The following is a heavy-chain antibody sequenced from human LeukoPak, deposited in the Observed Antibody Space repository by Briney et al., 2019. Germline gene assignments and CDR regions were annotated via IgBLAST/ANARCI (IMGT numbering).Heavy chain of an antibody. CDR1: GDSISDYY. V-gene: IGHV4-4*07. Sequence: SETLSLTCTVSGDSISDYYWSWIRQPAGKGLEWIGRIFSSGVTNYNPSLKSRVTMSVDTSKNQFSLKLSSVTAADTAVYYCARGDYYYMDVWGKGTTVTVPS. CDR3: ARGDYYYMDV. CDR2: IFSSGVT. J-gene: IGHJ6*03.